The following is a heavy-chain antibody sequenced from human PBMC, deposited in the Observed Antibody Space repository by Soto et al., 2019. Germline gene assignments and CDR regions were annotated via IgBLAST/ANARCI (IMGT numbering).Heavy chain of an antibody. D-gene: IGHD4-17*01. CDR3: ARQGNGAEGFDF. J-gene: IGHJ4*02. CDR1: GYSFSSHW. CDR2: IYPGDSDT. Sequence: GESLKISCKGSGYSFSSHWIGWVRPMPGKGLDWMWIIYPGDSDTRYSPSFLGKVTISADKSINTAYLQWSSLKASDTAMYYCARQGNGAEGFDFWGQGALVTVSS. V-gene: IGHV5-51*01.